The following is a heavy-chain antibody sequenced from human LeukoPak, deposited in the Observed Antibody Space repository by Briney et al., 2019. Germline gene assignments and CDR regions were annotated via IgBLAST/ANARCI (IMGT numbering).Heavy chain of an antibody. D-gene: IGHD5-12*01. CDR1: GFTFSSYS. CDR2: ISSSSNYI. CDR3: ARRGLRSPFDY. J-gene: IGHJ4*02. V-gene: IGHV3-21*01. Sequence: GGSLRLSCAASGFTFSSYSMNWVRQAPGKGLEWVSSISSSSNYIYYADSLEGRFTISRDNAKNSLYLQMNSLRAEDTAVYYCARRGLRSPFDYWGQGTLVTVSS.